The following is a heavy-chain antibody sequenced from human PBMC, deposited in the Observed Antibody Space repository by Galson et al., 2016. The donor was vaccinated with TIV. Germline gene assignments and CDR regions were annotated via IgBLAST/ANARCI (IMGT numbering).Heavy chain of an antibody. CDR1: GGIFRSYA. J-gene: IGHJ4*02. Sequence: SVKVSCKASGGIFRSYAISWVRQAPGQGLEWMGRIIGMFGTTNYAQKFQGRVTITADELTSTAYMELSSLRSEDTAMYYCARARGYSGHEGNYWGQGTLVTVSS. CDR2: IIGMFGTT. V-gene: IGHV1-69*13. D-gene: IGHD5-12*01. CDR3: ARARGYSGHEGNY.